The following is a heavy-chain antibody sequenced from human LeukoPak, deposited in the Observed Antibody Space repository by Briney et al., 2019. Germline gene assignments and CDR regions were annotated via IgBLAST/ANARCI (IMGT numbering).Heavy chain of an antibody. V-gene: IGHV1-2*02. Sequence: ASVKVSWKASGYTFTGYYMHWVRQAAGQGLEWMGWINPNSGDTNYAQKYQGRFTMTRDTSISRGHMEQSRLRSDDTAVYYCARGIAVAGDLIDYRGQGALVTVSS. CDR1: GYTFTGYY. CDR3: ARGIAVAGDLIDY. J-gene: IGHJ4*02. CDR2: INPNSGDT. D-gene: IGHD6-19*01.